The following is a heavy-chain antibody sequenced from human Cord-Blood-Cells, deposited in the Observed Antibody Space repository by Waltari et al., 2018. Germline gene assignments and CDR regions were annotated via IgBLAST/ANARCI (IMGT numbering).Heavy chain of an antibody. CDR2: IYWDDDK. CDR3: AHRRPKGRVFDY. Sequence: WLALIYWDDDKRYSPSLKSRLTITKDTSKNQVVLTMTNMDPVDTATYYCAHRRPKGRVFDYWGQGTLVTVSS. J-gene: IGHJ4*02. V-gene: IGHV2-5*02.